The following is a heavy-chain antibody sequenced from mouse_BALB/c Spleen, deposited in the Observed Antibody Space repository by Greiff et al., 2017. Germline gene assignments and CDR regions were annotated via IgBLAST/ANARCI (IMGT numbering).Heavy chain of an antibody. CDR2: INSNGGST. CDR1: GFTFSSYG. Sequence: EVKLMESGGGLVQPGGSRKLSCAASGFTFSSYGMSWVRQTPDKRLELVATINSNGGSTYYPDSVKGRFTISRDNAKNTLYLQMSSLKSEDTAMYYCARDRPWRGAMDYWGQGTTVTVSS. J-gene: IGHJ4*01. V-gene: IGHV5-6-3*01. CDR3: ARDRPWRGAMDY.